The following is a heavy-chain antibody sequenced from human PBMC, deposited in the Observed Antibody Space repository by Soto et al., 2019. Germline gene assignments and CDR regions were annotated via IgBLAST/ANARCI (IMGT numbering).Heavy chain of an antibody. CDR3: ARDLSQAAGAYENYSGMDV. D-gene: IGHD4-17*01. CDR2: IIPIFGTA. V-gene: IGHV1-69*12. Sequence: QVQLVQSGAEVKKPGSSVKVSCKASGGTFSSYAISWVRQAPGQGLEWMGGIIPIFGTANYAQKFQGRVTFPAAESTRKAYMELRSRRSEETAVYYCARDLSQAAGAYENYSGMDVWGKGTTVTVSS. CDR1: GGTFSSYA. J-gene: IGHJ6*04.